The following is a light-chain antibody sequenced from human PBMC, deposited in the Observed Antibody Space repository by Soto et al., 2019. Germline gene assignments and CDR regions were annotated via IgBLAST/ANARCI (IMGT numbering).Light chain of an antibody. CDR1: QTVSSY. V-gene: IGKV3-20*01. CDR2: GAS. Sequence: ENVLTQSPGTLSLSPGERATLSCRASQTVSSYLTWYQQRPGQAPRLLISGASRRATGIPDRFSGSGSGTDFTLTISRLEPEDFALYYCQQYGTSPITFGQGTRLGL. CDR3: QQYGTSPIT. J-gene: IGKJ5*01.